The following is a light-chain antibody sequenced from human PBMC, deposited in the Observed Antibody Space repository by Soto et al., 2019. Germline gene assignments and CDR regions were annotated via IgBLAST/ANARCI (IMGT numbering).Light chain of an antibody. CDR1: SSDVGSYNR. V-gene: IGLV2-18*02. Sequence: QSVLTRPPSVSGSPGQSVAISCTGTSSDVGSYNRVAWYQQPPGTAPKLIIYDVTNRPSGVPGRFSGSKSGNTASLTISGLQAEDEADYYCNSFTTSSTYVFGTGTKVTVL. CDR2: DVT. J-gene: IGLJ1*01. CDR3: NSFTTSSTYV.